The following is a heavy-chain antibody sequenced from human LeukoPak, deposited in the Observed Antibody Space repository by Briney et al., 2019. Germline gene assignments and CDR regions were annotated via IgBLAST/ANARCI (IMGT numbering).Heavy chain of an antibody. CDR3: ASPQYCSGGSCYYYYGIDV. CDR1: GFTFSSYA. Sequence: GGSLRLSCAASGFTFSSYAMSWGRQAPGKGLEWVSAISGSGGSTYYADSVKGRFTISRDNSKNTLYLQMNSLRAEDTAVYYCASPQYCSGGSCYYYYGIDVWGQGTTVTVSS. D-gene: IGHD2-15*01. V-gene: IGHV3-23*01. CDR2: ISGSGGST. J-gene: IGHJ6*02.